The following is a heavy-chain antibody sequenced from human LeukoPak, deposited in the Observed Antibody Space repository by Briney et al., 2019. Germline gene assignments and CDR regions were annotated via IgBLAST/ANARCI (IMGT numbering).Heavy chain of an antibody. Sequence: GGSLRLSCAASGFTVNNGWMSWVRQAPGKGLEWVARIKSKADGGTTDYTAPMKGRFTISRDDSKNTLYLQMNSLKTEDTAVYYCAASIAAPGAFDYWGQGTLVTVSS. V-gene: IGHV3-15*01. J-gene: IGHJ4*02. CDR1: GFTVNNGW. CDR2: IKSKADGGTT. D-gene: IGHD6-25*01. CDR3: AASIAAPGAFDY.